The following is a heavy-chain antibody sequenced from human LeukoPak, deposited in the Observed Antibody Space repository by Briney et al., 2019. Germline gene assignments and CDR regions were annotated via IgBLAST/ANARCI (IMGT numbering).Heavy chain of an antibody. Sequence: SETLSLTCTVSGGSISSSSYYWGWIRQPAGKGLEWIGHIYTSGSTTYNSSLKSRVIISVDTSKNQFSLKLSSVTAADTAVYYCARGGNWNSYYFDYWGQGTLVTVSS. CDR3: ARGGNWNSYYFDY. V-gene: IGHV4-61*09. J-gene: IGHJ4*02. CDR2: IYTSGST. D-gene: IGHD1-1*01. CDR1: GGSISSSSYY.